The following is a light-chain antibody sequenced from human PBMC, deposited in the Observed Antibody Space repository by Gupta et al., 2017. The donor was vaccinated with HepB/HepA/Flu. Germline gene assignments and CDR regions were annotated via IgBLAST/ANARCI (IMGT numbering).Light chain of an antibody. Sequence: DIQMTQSPSTLSASVGDRVTITCRASQIISNWLAWYQQKPGKAPNLLIYKASSLQSGVPSRFSGNGSGTEFTLTISSLQPDDLATYYCQQYDSYPAVTFGGGTKVEI. CDR2: KAS. CDR3: QQYDSYPAVT. CDR1: QIISNW. V-gene: IGKV1-5*03. J-gene: IGKJ4*01.